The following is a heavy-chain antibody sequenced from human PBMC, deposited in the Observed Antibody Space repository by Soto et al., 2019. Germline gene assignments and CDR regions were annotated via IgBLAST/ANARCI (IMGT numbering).Heavy chain of an antibody. J-gene: IGHJ3*02. D-gene: IGHD3-3*01. CDR3: AHLGDDFWSGYYRRDAFDI. V-gene: IGHV1-46*01. CDR2: INTSGGST. Sequence: QVQLVQSGAEVKKPGASVKVSCKASGYTFTSYYMHWVRQAPGQGLEWMGIINTSGGSTSYAQQFQGRVTMTRDTSTSTVYMERSGLRSEDTAVYYCAHLGDDFWSGYYRRDAFDIWGQGTMVTVSS. CDR1: GYTFTSYY.